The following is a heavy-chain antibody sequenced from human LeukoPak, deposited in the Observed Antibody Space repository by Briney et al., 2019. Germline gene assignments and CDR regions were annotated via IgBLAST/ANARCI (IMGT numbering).Heavy chain of an antibody. D-gene: IGHD4-17*01. V-gene: IGHV4-34*01. Sequence: SETLSLTCAVYGGSFSGYYWSWIRQPPGKGLEWIGEINHSGSTNYNPSLKSRVTISVDTSKNQFSLKLSSVTAADTAVYYCARRDGDGDAAYFDYWGQGTLVTVSS. CDR2: INHSGST. CDR3: ARRDGDGDAAYFDY. J-gene: IGHJ4*02. CDR1: GGSFSGYY.